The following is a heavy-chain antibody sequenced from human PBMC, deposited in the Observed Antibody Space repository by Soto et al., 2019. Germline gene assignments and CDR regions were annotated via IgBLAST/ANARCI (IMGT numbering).Heavy chain of an antibody. CDR2: ISSSSSYI. CDR1: GFTFSSYS. J-gene: IGHJ4*02. D-gene: IGHD4-4*01. Sequence: EVQLVESGGGLVKPGGSLRLSCAASGFTFSSYSMNWVRQAPGKGLEWVSSISSSSSYIYYADSVKGRFTISRDNAKNSLYLQMNSLRAEDTAVYYCAREWSNYEGEVYWGQGTLVTVSS. V-gene: IGHV3-21*01. CDR3: AREWSNYEGEVY.